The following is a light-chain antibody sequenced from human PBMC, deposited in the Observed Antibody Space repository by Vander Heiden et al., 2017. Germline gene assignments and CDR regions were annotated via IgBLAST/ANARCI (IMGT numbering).Light chain of an antibody. CDR1: QSVSDNY. CDR3: QRIGNSPPLP. Sequence: EIVLTQAPGTLSLSPGERATLLCRASQSVSDNYLAWYQHKPGQAPRLLVYAASSRATGIPDRFSGSGYGTDFTLTISRLEPEDSALYYCQRIGNSPPLPFGGGTKMEIK. J-gene: IGKJ4*01. CDR2: AAS. V-gene: IGKV3-20*01.